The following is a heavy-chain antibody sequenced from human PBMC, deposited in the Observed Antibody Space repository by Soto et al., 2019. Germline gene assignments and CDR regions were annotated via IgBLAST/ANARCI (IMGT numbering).Heavy chain of an antibody. J-gene: IGHJ5*02. CDR1: GGSISTYF. CDR3: ARIYDFWSGYYWFDP. Sequence: PSETLSLTCTVSGGSISTYFWTWIRQPPGKGLEWIGYIYYSGIADSNPSLKSRLTISVDTSKNQFSLNLRSVTAADTAVYYCARIYDFWSGYYWFDPWGQGTLVTVSS. D-gene: IGHD3-3*01. CDR2: IYYSGIA. V-gene: IGHV4-59*12.